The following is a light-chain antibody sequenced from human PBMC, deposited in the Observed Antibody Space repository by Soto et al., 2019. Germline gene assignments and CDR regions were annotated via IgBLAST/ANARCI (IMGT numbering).Light chain of an antibody. CDR3: LQHNSYPRT. CDR2: KAS. Sequence: DIQMTQSPSTLSASVGDRVTITCRASQSISSWLAWYQQKPGKAPKLLIYKASSLESGVPSRFSGSGSGTEFTLTISSLQPEDFATYYCLQHNSYPRTFGQGTKVDIK. CDR1: QSISSW. J-gene: IGKJ1*01. V-gene: IGKV1-5*03.